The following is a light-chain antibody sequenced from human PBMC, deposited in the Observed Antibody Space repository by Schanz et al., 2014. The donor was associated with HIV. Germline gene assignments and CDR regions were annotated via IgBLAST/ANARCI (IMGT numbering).Light chain of an antibody. CDR1: QSVDSY. CDR3: QQYDSSTWT. J-gene: IGKJ1*01. CDR2: GAS. V-gene: IGKV3-20*01. Sequence: EIVLTQSPATLSLSPGERAVLSCRASQSVDSYLAWYRQKPGQAPRLLIYGASSRAAGIPDRFSGSGSGTDFTLTINRLEPEDFAIYYCQQYDSSTWTFGQGTKVEI.